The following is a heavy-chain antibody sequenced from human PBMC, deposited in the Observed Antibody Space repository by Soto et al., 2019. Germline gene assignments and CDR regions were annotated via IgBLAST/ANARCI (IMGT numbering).Heavy chain of an antibody. Sequence: ASLNVSFKASGYTFTIYEMNWCRQATVQWLEWMGWMNPNSGNTGYAQKFQGRVTMTRNTSISTAYMELSSLRSEDTAVYYCASLDTYYDIFNGDHDDFDIWGKWKMVNVS. CDR1: GYTFTIYE. CDR3: ASLDTYYDIFNGDHDDFDI. CDR2: MNPNSGNT. D-gene: IGHD3-9*01. V-gene: IGHV1-8*01. J-gene: IGHJ3*02.